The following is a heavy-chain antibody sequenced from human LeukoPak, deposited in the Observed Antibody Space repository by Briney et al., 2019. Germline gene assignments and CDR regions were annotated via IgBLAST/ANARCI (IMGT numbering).Heavy chain of an antibody. J-gene: IGHJ4*02. CDR1: GFTFSTYV. CDR3: VSGTGY. V-gene: IGHV3-64D*06. CDR2: ISSNGDNT. Sequence: GGSLRLPCSVSGFTFSTYVMHWVRQAPGKGLEYVSAISSNGDNTYYADSVKGRFTISRDNSKNTLYLQMSSLRADDTAVYYCVSGTGYWGQGTLVTVSS.